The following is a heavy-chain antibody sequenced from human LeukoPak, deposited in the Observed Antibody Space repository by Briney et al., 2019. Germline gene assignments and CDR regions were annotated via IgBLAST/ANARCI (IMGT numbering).Heavy chain of an antibody. V-gene: IGHV1-69*05. D-gene: IGHD1-14*01. Sequence: GASVKVSCKASGGTISGQSISWVRQAPGQGLEWMGGLIPIFGTVNYAQTFQGRLTITTDQSTSTAYMELTSLRSQDTAVYYCARAGVGNHSQDAFDLWGQGTMVTVSS. CDR2: LIPIFGTV. CDR3: ARAGVGNHSQDAFDL. CDR1: GGTISGQS. J-gene: IGHJ3*01.